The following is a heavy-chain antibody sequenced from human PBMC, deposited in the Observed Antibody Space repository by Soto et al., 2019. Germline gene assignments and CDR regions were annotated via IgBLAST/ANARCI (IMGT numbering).Heavy chain of an antibody. CDR1: GFTFSSYG. CDR2: ISYDGSNK. Sequence: PGGSLRLSCAASGFTFSSYGMHWVRQAPGKGLEWVAVISYDGSNKYYADSVKGRFTISRDNSENTLYLQMNSLRAEDTAVYYCAKGALGYWGQGTLVTVSS. J-gene: IGHJ4*02. V-gene: IGHV3-30*18. CDR3: AKGALGY.